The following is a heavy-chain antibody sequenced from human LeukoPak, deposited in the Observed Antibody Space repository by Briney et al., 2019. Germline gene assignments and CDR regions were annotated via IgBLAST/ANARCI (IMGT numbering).Heavy chain of an antibody. D-gene: IGHD2-21*02. CDR1: GYTFTGYY. J-gene: IGHJ3*02. CDR2: INPNSGGT. CDR3: ARGSVVTAIADAFDI. Sequence: ASVKVSCEASGYTFTGYYMHWVRQAPGQGLEWMGWINPNSGGTNYAQKFQGRVTMTRDTSISTAYMELSRLRSDDTAVYYCARGSVVTAIADAFDIWGQGTMVTVSS. V-gene: IGHV1-2*02.